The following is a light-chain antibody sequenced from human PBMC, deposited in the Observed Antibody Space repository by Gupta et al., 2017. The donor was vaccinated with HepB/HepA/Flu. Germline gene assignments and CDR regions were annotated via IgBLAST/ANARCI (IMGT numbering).Light chain of an antibody. Sequence: QSALTQPASVSGSPGQSITISCPGTSSDVGSYNLVSWYQQHPGKAPKLMIYEVSKRPSGVPNRFSGSKSGNTASRTISGLQAEDEADYYCCSYAGSSSYVCGTGTKVTVL. CDR2: EVS. V-gene: IGLV2-23*02. CDR1: SSDVGSYNL. J-gene: IGLJ1*01. CDR3: CSYAGSSSYV.